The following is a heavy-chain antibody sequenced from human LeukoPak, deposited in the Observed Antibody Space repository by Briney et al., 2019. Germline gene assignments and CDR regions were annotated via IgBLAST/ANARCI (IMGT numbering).Heavy chain of an antibody. CDR3: ARDQVMAPGIAAAGLFDY. CDR2: IIPILGIA. Sequence: SVKVSCKASGGTFSSYAISWVRQAPGQGLEWMGRIIPILGIANYAQKFQGRVTITTDESTSTAYMELSSLRSEDTAVYYCARDQVMAPGIAAAGLFDYWGQGTLVTVSS. CDR1: GGTFSSYA. J-gene: IGHJ4*02. D-gene: IGHD6-13*01. V-gene: IGHV1-69*04.